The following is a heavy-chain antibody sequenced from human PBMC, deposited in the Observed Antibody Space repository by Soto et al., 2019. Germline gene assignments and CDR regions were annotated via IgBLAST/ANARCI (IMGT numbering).Heavy chain of an antibody. CDR2: IDWEDDK. V-gene: IGHV2-70*01. D-gene: IGHD2-2*01. J-gene: IGHJ5*02. CDR3: ARILTSSTSCYGDSRCFDA. CDR1: GFSLNISGMC. Sequence: ELVNATHTLTLAFTFSGFSLNISGMCVSWIRQPPGKALEWLALIDWEDDKYYSTSLKTRLTISKDTSKTQVVLTMTNMDPVDTATYSCARILTSSTSCYGDSRCFDAWGEGTLVTVS.